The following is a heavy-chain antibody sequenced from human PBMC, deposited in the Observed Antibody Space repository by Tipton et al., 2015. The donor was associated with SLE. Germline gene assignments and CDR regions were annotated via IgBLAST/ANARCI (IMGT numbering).Heavy chain of an antibody. D-gene: IGHD3-10*01. CDR1: GYSISSGYY. CDR3: ARGLVRGVLVAFDI. V-gene: IGHV4-38-2*02. Sequence: LRLSCTVSGYSISSGYYWCWLRQPPAKGLGWIGSIYHSGSTFYNPSLKSRVTISVDTSKSQFSLKLTSVTATDTAVYYCARGLVRGVLVAFDIWGQGTMVTVSS. J-gene: IGHJ3*02. CDR2: IYHSGST.